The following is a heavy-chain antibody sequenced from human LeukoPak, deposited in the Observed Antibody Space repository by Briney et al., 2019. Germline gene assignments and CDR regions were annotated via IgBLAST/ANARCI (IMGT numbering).Heavy chain of an antibody. J-gene: IGHJ4*02. Sequence: GGSLRLSCAASGLTLGSYWMSWVRQAPGKGLEWVSAISGSGGSTYYADSVKGRFTISRDNSKNTLYLQMNSLRAEDTAVYYCAKDGAGPTAPVDYDILTGYYFDYWGQGTLVTVSS. CDR2: ISGSGGST. D-gene: IGHD3-9*01. V-gene: IGHV3-23*01. CDR3: AKDGAGPTAPVDYDILTGYYFDY. CDR1: GLTLGSYW.